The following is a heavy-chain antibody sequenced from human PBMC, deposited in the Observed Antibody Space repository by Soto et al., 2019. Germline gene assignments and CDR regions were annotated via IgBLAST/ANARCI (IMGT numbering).Heavy chain of an antibody. V-gene: IGHV4-4*02. D-gene: IGHD1-26*01. J-gene: IGHJ6*02. CDR2: IYHSGST. Sequence: PSETLSLTCAVSGGSISSSDLWSWVRQPPGKGLEWIGEIYHSGSTNYNPSLKSRVTISVDKSKNQFSLKLSSVTAADTAVYYCARVSGSYYYAMDVWGQGTTLTVSS. CDR1: GGSISSSDL. CDR3: ARVSGSYYYAMDV.